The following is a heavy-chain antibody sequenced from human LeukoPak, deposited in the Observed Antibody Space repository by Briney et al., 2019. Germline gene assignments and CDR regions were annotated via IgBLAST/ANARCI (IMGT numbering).Heavy chain of an antibody. CDR1: GYTFTSSY. CDR3: ARALRGVRGVPYYYYMDV. Sequence: ASVKVSCKASGYTFTSSYIHWVRQAPGQGLEWMGWMNPNSGNTGYAQKFQGRVTMTRNTSISTAYMELSSLRSEDTAVYYCARALRGVRGVPYYYYMDVWGKGTTVTISS. CDR2: MNPNSGNT. D-gene: IGHD3-10*01. J-gene: IGHJ6*03. V-gene: IGHV1-8*02.